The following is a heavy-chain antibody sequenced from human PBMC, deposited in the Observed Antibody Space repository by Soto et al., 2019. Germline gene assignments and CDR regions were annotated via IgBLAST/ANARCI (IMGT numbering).Heavy chain of an antibody. V-gene: IGHV4-34*01. Sequence: QVQLQQWGAGLLKPSETLSLTCAVYGGSFSGYYCSWIRQPPGKGLEWIGEINQSGSTNYNPSLKSRVTISVDTSKNQFSLKLSSVTAADTAVYYCARTYSSSWSPFDYWGKGTLVTVSS. CDR3: ARTYSSSWSPFDY. J-gene: IGHJ4*02. CDR1: GGSFSGYY. D-gene: IGHD6-13*01. CDR2: INQSGST.